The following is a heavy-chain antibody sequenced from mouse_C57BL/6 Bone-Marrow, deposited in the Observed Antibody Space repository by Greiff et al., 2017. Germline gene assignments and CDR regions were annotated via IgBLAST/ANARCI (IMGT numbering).Heavy chain of an antibody. Sequence: EVQRVESGGGLVKPGGSLKLSCAASGFNFSDYGMHWVRQAPEKGLEWVAYISSGSSTIYYADTVKGRFTISRDNAKNTLFLQMTSLRSEDTAMYYCARLYYYGSRSFDYWGQGTTLTVSS. CDR3: ARLYYYGSRSFDY. CDR1: GFNFSDYG. CDR2: ISSGSSTI. J-gene: IGHJ2*01. V-gene: IGHV5-17*01. D-gene: IGHD1-1*01.